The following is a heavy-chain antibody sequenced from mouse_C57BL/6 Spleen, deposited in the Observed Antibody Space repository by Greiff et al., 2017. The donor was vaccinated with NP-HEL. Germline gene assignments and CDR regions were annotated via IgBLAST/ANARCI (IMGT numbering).Heavy chain of an antibody. CDR3: ARGNYYGSSYGWYFDV. J-gene: IGHJ1*03. D-gene: IGHD1-1*01. CDR2: VYPRDGST. V-gene: IGHV1-85*01. Sequence: QVQLQQSGPELVKPGASVKLSCKASGYTFTSYDINWVKQRPGQGLEWIGWVYPRDGSTKYNEKFKGKATLTVDTSSSTAYMELHSRTSEDSAVYFCARGNYYGSSYGWYFDVWGTGTTVTVSS. CDR1: GYTFTSYD.